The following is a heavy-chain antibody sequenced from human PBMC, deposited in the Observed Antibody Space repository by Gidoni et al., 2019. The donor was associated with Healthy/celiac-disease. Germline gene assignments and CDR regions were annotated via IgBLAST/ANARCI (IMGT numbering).Heavy chain of an antibody. CDR2: ISGSGGST. CDR1: GFTFSSYA. J-gene: IGHJ4*02. V-gene: IGHV3-23*01. CDR3: APYGSGHQTSSPQFDY. D-gene: IGHD3-10*01. Sequence: EVQLLESGGGLVQPGGSLRLSCAASGFTFSSYAMSWVRQAPGKGLELVSAISGSGGSTYYADSVKGRFTISRDNSKNTLYLQMNSLRAEDTAVYYCAPYGSGHQTSSPQFDYWGQGTLVTVSS.